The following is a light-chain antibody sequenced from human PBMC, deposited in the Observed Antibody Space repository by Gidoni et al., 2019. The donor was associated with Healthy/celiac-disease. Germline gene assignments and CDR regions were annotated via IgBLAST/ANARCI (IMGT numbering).Light chain of an antibody. V-gene: IGKV3-20*01. CDR3: QQYGSSPPIT. CDR1: QSVSSSY. J-gene: IGKJ5*01. CDR2: GAS. Sequence: EIVLTQSPGTLSLSPGERATLSCRASQSVSSSYLAWYQQKPGQAPRLINYGASSRATSIPDRFSGSGSGTDFTLTISRLEPEDLAVYYCQQYGSSPPITLGQGTRLEIK.